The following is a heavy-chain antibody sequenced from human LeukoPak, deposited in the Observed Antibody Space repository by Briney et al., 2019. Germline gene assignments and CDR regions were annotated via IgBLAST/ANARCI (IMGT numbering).Heavy chain of an antibody. D-gene: IGHD2-8*02. CDR3: ARAGYCTGGVCYPDAFGI. J-gene: IGHJ3*02. Sequence: PSETLSLTCAVYGGSFSGYYWSWIRQPPGKGLEWIGEINHSGSTNYNPSLKSRVTISVDTSKNQFPLKLSSVTAADTAVYYCARAGYCTGGVCYPDAFGIWGQGTMVTVSS. V-gene: IGHV4-34*01. CDR1: GGSFSGYY. CDR2: INHSGST.